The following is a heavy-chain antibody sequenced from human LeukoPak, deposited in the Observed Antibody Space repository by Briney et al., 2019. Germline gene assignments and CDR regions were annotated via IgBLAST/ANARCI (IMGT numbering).Heavy chain of an antibody. CDR2: IYYSGST. CDR3: AGHHPRNTVDF. Sequence: SETLSLTCTVSGVSISSYYWSWIRQPPGKGLEWIGYIYYSGSTNYSPSLKSRVTISLDTSKNQFSLKLSSVTAADTAVYYCAGHHPRNTVDFWGQGTLVTVSS. CDR1: GVSISSYY. V-gene: IGHV4-59*08. D-gene: IGHD2/OR15-2a*01. J-gene: IGHJ4*02.